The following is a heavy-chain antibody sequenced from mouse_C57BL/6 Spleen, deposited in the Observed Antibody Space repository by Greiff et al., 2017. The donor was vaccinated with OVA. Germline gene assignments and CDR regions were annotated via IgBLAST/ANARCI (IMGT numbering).Heavy chain of an antibody. V-gene: IGHV1-55*01. Sequence: VQLQQSGAELVKPGASVKMSCKASGYTFTSYWITWVKQRPGQGLEWIGDIYPGSGSTNYNEKFKSKATLTVDTSSITAYMQLSSLTSEDSAVYDCARRDGPDYAMDYWGQGTSLTVSS. CDR2: IYPGSGST. D-gene: IGHD3-1*01. CDR3: ARRDGPDYAMDY. CDR1: GYTFTSYW. J-gene: IGHJ4*01.